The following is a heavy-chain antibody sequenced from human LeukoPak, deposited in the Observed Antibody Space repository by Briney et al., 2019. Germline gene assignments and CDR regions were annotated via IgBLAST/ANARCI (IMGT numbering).Heavy chain of an antibody. D-gene: IGHD5-18*01. V-gene: IGHV1-69*05. CDR1: GGTFSSYV. CDR2: IIPIFGTA. CDR3: ATSVYSYGGIDY. Sequence: SVKVSCKASGGTFSSYVISWVRQAPGQGLEWMGGIIPIFGTANYAQKFQGRVTISTDESTSTAYMELSSLRYEDTAVYSCATSVYSYGGIDYWGQGTLVTVSS. J-gene: IGHJ4*02.